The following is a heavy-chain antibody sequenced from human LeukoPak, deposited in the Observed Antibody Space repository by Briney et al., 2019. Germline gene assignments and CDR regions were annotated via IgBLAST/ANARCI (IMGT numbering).Heavy chain of an antibody. J-gene: IGHJ6*02. D-gene: IGHD1-26*01. Sequence: GGSLRLSCAASGFTFDDYAMHWVRQAPGKGLEWVSLISWDGGSTYYADSVKGRFTISRDNAKNSLYLQMNSLRAEDAALYYCAKDRWELSYGMDVWGQGTTVTVSS. CDR1: GFTFDDYA. V-gene: IGHV3-43D*03. CDR2: ISWDGGST. CDR3: AKDRWELSYGMDV.